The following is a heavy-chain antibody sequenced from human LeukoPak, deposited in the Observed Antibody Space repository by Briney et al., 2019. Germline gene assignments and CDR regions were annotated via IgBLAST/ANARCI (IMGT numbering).Heavy chain of an antibody. CDR1: GFTFSSYA. Sequence: HPGGSLRLSCAASGFTFSSYAITWVRQAPGKGLEWVSAVSSNGAKTYYADSVKGRFTISRDNSKNTVYVQMNSLRAEDTAVYYCAKGVGYGGMDVWGQGTTVTVSS. V-gene: IGHV3-23*01. D-gene: IGHD2-8*01. CDR2: VSSNGAKT. CDR3: AKGVGYGGMDV. J-gene: IGHJ6*02.